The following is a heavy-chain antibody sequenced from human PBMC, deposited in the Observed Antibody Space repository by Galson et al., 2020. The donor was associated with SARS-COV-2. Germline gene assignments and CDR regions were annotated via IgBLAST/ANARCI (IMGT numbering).Heavy chain of an antibody. Sequence: GGSLRLSCSASRFTFDEHGLNWVRQAQGKGLEWVSGVLLSTGRIGYADSVRGRFTISSDNAKTSLYLQMNGLRPEDTALYYCIKDVLAGGADVWRQGTTVTVSS. CDR2: VLLSTGRI. J-gene: IGHJ6*02. D-gene: IGHD2-8*01. CDR1: RFTFDEHG. V-gene: IGHV3-9*01. CDR3: IKDVLAGGADV.